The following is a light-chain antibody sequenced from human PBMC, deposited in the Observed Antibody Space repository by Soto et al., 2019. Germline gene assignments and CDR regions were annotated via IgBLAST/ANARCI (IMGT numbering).Light chain of an antibody. Sequence: EIVMTQSPATLSVSPVERATLSGMASQSVSNNLTWYQQKPGQPPRLLIYGASTRAPGISARFSGSGSGTEFTLTISSLQSEDFAVYYCQEYIQWPPGMFGPGTKVDIK. CDR1: QSVSNN. CDR3: QEYIQWPPGM. J-gene: IGKJ1*01. V-gene: IGKV3-15*01. CDR2: GAS.